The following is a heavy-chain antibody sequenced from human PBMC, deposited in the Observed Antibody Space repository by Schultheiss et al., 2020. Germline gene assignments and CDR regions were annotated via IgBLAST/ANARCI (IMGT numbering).Heavy chain of an antibody. V-gene: IGHV4-34*01. CDR3: AREDSSGSDY. CDR1: GGSFTSYY. Sequence: SQTLSLTCAVHGGSFTSYYWSWIRQPPGKGLEWIGEINHSGITNYNPSLKSRVTISIDKSRKQFSLTMRSVTAADTAVYYCAREDSSGSDYWGQGTLVTVSS. D-gene: IGHD6-19*01. CDR2: INHSGIT. J-gene: IGHJ4*02.